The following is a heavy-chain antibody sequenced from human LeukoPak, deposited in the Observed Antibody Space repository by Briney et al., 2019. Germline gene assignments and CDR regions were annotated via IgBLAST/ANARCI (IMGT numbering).Heavy chain of an antibody. Sequence: PSETLSLTFSVSGYSISSGYYWGCIRQPPGKWLEWIGSVYHSGSTYYNPSLKSPVTISVDTSKNQFSLKLSSVTAADTAVYYCARHGNYYDTSQSDPWGQGTLVTVSS. CDR3: ARHGNYYDTSQSDP. V-gene: IGHV4-38-2*01. CDR1: GYSISSGYY. CDR2: VYHSGST. J-gene: IGHJ5*02. D-gene: IGHD3-22*01.